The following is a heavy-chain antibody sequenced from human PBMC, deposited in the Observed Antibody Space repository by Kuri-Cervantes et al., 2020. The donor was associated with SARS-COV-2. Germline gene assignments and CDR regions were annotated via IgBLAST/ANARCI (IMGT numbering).Heavy chain of an antibody. D-gene: IGHD6-19*01. CDR3: TTGPIRGQWLVPRRHDAFDF. CDR2: IKSKADDETR. J-gene: IGHJ3*01. Sequence: GESLKISCAASGFIFSDAWMSWVRQAPGKGLEWIGRIKSKADDETRDYAGPVKGRFTISRDDSTNTLYLQMNSLKIEDTAMYYCTTGPIRGQWLVPRRHDAFDFWGQGTMVTVSS. V-gene: IGHV3-15*01. CDR1: GFIFSDAW.